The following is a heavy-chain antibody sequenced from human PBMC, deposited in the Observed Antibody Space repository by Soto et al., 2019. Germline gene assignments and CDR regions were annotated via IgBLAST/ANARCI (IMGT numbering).Heavy chain of an antibody. Sequence: QVQLVESGGGVVQPGRSLRLSCAASGFPFSSYGMHWVRQAPGKGLDWVAVIWYDGRNKDYADSVKGRFTISRDNSKNTLFLQMNNLRVDDTAVYYCASSINWGQGTLVTVSS. J-gene: IGHJ1*01. CDR2: IWYDGRNK. V-gene: IGHV3-33*01. CDR3: ASSIN. CDR1: GFPFSSYG.